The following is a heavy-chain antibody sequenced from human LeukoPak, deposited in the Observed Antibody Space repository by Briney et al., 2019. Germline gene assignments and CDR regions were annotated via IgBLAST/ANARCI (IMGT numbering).Heavy chain of an antibody. Sequence: GGSLRLSCAASGFTFSSYAMHWVRQAPGKGLEWVSSISSSSSYIYYADSVKGRFTISRDNSKNTLYLQMNSLRAEDTAVYYCAKDRLLKAAGTGYFQHWGQGTLVTVSS. CDR1: GFTFSSYA. CDR3: AKDRLLKAAGTGYFQH. V-gene: IGHV3-21*01. J-gene: IGHJ1*01. CDR2: ISSSSSYI. D-gene: IGHD6-13*01.